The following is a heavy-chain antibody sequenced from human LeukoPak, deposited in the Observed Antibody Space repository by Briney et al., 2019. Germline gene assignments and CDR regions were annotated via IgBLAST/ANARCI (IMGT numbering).Heavy chain of an antibody. V-gene: IGHV3-23*01. CDR1: GFTFSSYA. Sequence: GSLRLSCAASGFTFSSYAMSWVRQAPGKGLEWVSAISGSGSSTYYADSVKGRFTISRDNSKNTLYVQMNSLRAEDTAVYYCAKGLQWELPFDYWGQGTLVTVSS. CDR3: AKGLQWELPFDY. J-gene: IGHJ4*02. D-gene: IGHD1-26*01. CDR2: ISGSGSST.